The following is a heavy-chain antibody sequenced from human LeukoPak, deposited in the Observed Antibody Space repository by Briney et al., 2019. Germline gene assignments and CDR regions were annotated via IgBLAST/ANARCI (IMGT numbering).Heavy chain of an antibody. D-gene: IGHD5-18*01. CDR2: INPNSGGT. J-gene: IGHJ5*02. CDR3: ARDIVMVTYWFDP. Sequence: GASVKVSCKASGYTFTTYYMHWVRQAPGQGLEWMGWINPNSGGTNYAQKFRGRVTMTRDTSISTAYMELSRLRSDDTAVYYCARDIVMVTYWFDPWGQGTLVTVSS. CDR1: GYTFTTYY. V-gene: IGHV1-2*02.